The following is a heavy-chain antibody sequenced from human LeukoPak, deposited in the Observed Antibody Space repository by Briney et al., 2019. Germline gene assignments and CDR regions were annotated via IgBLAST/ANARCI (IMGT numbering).Heavy chain of an antibody. J-gene: IGHJ6*03. Sequence: GASVKVSCKASGYTFTSYGISWVRQAPGQGLEWMGWISAYNGNTNYAQKLQGRVTMTADTSTSTAYMELRSLRSDDTAVYYCARVTQIVATPYYMDVWGKGTTVTVSS. V-gene: IGHV1-18*01. CDR3: ARVTQIVATPYYMDV. CDR2: ISAYNGNT. D-gene: IGHD5-12*01. CDR1: GYTFTSYG.